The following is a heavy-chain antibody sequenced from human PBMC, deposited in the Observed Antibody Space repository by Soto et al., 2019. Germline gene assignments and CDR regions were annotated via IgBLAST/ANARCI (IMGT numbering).Heavy chain of an antibody. Sequence: QVQLVQSGAEVKKPGSSVKVSCKASGGNFSSYSINWVRQAPGQGLEWMGEIIPIFGTANYAQKFQGRVTITADESTSTAYMELSSLRSEDTAAYYCARDGGRHSGGIDYWGQGTLVTVSS. CDR2: IIPIFGTA. J-gene: IGHJ4*02. CDR3: ARDGGRHSGGIDY. V-gene: IGHV1-69*01. D-gene: IGHD1-26*01. CDR1: GGNFSSYS.